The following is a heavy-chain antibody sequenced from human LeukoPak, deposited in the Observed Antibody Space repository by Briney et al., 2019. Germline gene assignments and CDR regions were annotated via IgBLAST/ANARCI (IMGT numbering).Heavy chain of an antibody. CDR3: ARLGSSSRTRYNWFDP. CDR2: ISAYNGNT. CDR1: GYTFNSYG. Sequence: ASVKVSCKASGYTFNSYGISWVRQAPGQGPEWMGWISAYNGNTNCAQKFQGRVTMTTDTSTSTAYMELRSLRSDDTAVYYCARLGSSSRTRYNWFDPWGQGTLVTVSS. J-gene: IGHJ5*02. V-gene: IGHV1-18*01. D-gene: IGHD6-6*01.